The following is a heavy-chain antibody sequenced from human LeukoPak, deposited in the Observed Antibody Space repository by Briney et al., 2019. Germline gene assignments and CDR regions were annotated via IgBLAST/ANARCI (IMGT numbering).Heavy chain of an antibody. V-gene: IGHV4-34*01. J-gene: IGHJ6*03. Sequence: SETLSLTCAVYGGSFSGYYWSSIRQPPGKGLEWIGEINHSGSTNYNPSLKSRVTISVDTSKNQFSLKLSSVTAADTAVYYCARGPYYYYYMDVWGKGTTVTVSS. CDR2: INHSGST. CDR1: GGSFSGYY. CDR3: ARGPYYYYYMDV.